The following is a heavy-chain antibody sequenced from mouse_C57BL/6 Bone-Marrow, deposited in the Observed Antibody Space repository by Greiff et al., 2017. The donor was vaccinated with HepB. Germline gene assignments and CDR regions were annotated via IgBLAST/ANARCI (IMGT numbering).Heavy chain of an antibody. D-gene: IGHD2-2*01. J-gene: IGHJ3*01. CDR1: GYTFTSYW. V-gene: IGHV1-64*01. CDR3: ARKTGSWFAY. CDR2: IHPNSGST. Sequence: VQLQQPGAELVKPGASVKLSCKASGYTFTSYWMHWVKQRPGQGLEWIGMIHPNSGSTNYNEKFNSKATLTVDKSSSTAYMQLSSLTSEDSAVYYCARKTGSWFAYWGQGTLVTVSA.